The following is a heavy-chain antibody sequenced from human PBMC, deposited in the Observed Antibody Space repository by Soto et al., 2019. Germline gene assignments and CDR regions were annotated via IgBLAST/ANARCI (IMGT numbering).Heavy chain of an antibody. J-gene: IGHJ4*02. CDR3: ARHLSSGGSCYW. CDR2: INAGNGNT. D-gene: IGHD2-15*01. CDR1: GYTFTSYA. Sequence: ASVKVSCKASGYTFTSYAMHWVRQAPGQRLEWMGWINAGNGNTKYSQKFQGRVTITRDTSASTAYMELSSLKASDTAMYYCARHLSSGGSCYWWGQGTLVTVSS. V-gene: IGHV1-3*01.